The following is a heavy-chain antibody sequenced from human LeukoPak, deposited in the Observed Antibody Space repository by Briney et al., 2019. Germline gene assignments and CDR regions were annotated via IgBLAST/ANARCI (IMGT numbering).Heavy chain of an antibody. V-gene: IGHV1-2*02. Sequence: ASVKVSCKASGYTFTGYYMHWVRQAPGQGLEWMGWINPNSGGTNYAQKFQGRVTMTRDTSISTAYMELSRLRSDDTAVYYCARGSSTNAYYDFWSGYSRDYYYYMDVWGKGTTVTVSS. CDR2: INPNSGGT. CDR1: GYTFTGYY. J-gene: IGHJ6*03. D-gene: IGHD3-3*01. CDR3: ARGSSTNAYYDFWSGYSRDYYYYMDV.